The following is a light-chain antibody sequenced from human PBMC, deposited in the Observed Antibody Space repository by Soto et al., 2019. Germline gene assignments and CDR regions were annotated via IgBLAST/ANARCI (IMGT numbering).Light chain of an antibody. Sequence: QTVVAQEPSPTVSPGGTVTLTCASSTGAVTSDYYPNWVQQKPGQAPTTLIYSTSNKHSWTPARFSGSLLGGKAALTLSGVQPEDEAEYYCLLYNDGAQPNWVFGGGTKVTVL. V-gene: IGLV7-43*01. CDR2: STS. CDR1: TGAVTSDYY. J-gene: IGLJ3*02. CDR3: LLYNDGAQPNWV.